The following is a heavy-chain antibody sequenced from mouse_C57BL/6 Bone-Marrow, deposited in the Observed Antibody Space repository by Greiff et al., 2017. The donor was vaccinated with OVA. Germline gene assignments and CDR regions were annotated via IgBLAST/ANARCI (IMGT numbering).Heavy chain of an antibody. CDR3: ARHRGYYYGSSYGCYAMDY. CDR2: ISSGGSYT. CDR1: GFTFSSYG. J-gene: IGHJ4*01. V-gene: IGHV5-6*01. D-gene: IGHD1-1*01. Sequence: EVQLVESGGDLVKPGGSLKLSCAASGFTFSSYGMSWVRQTPDKRLEWVATISSGGSYTYYPDSVKGRFTISRDNAKNTLYLQMSSLKSEDTAMYYCARHRGYYYGSSYGCYAMDYWGQGTSVTVSS.